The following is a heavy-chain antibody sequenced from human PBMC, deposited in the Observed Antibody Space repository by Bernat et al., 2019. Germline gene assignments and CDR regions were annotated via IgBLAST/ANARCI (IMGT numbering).Heavy chain of an antibody. Sequence: QVQLVESGGGLVKPGGSLRLSCAVSGFTFSDYDMSWIRQAPGKGLEWISCISNNDSSKYYADSVKGRFTISRDNAKNSLYLQMNSLRADDTAVYFCARANSFGRVIGVSTSTDYWGQGTLVTVSS. V-gene: IGHV3-11*01. CDR3: ARANSFGRVIGVSTSTDY. J-gene: IGHJ4*02. CDR1: GFTFSDYD. D-gene: IGHD3-16*02. CDR2: ISNNDSSK.